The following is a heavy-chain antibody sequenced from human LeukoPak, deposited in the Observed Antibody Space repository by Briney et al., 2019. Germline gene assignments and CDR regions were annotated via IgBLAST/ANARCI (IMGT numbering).Heavy chain of an antibody. J-gene: IGHJ3*02. CDR3: ARDSGGDRQWFI. V-gene: IGHV4-61*01. D-gene: IGHD3-10*01. CDR1: GGSISSSSYY. CDR2: IYYTGTT. Sequence: SETLSLTCTVSGGSISSSSYYWSWIRQPPGKGLEWIGNIYYTGTTNYNPSLKSRVSISLDTSKSQFSLQLNSVTAADTAVYYCARDSGGDRQWFIWGQGTMVTVSS.